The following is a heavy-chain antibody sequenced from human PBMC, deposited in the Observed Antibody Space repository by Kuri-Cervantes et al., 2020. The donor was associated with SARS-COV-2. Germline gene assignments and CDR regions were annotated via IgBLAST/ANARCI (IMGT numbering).Heavy chain of an antibody. Sequence: GSLRLSCAVYGGSFSDYHWNWTRQPPGKGLEWIGEINHSGSTSYSPSLKSRVTISIDTSKNQFSPRLNSLTAADTAVYFCARVFRTQGFDPWGQGTLVTVSS. V-gene: IGHV4-34*01. D-gene: IGHD3-10*01. CDR1: GGSFSDYH. CDR2: INHSGST. J-gene: IGHJ5*02. CDR3: ARVFRTQGFDP.